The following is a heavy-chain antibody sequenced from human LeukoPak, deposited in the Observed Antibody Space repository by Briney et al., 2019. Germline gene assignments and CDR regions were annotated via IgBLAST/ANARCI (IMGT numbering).Heavy chain of an antibody. CDR2: ISAYNGNT. Sequence: ASVKVSCKVSGYTLTELSMHWARQAPGQGLEWMGWISAYNGNTNYAQKLQGRVTMTTDTSTNTAYMELRSLRSDDTAVYYCARDHEILLWFGELLLGYFDYWGQGTLVTVSS. CDR1: GYTLTELS. CDR3: ARDHEILLWFGELLLGYFDY. D-gene: IGHD3-10*01. J-gene: IGHJ4*02. V-gene: IGHV1-18*01.